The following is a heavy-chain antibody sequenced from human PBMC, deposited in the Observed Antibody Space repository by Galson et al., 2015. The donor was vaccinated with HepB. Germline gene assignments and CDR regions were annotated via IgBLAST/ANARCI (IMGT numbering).Heavy chain of an antibody. V-gene: IGHV1-69*04. CDR3: ARELRYDILTGYYVLDY. CDR1: GGTFSSYT. Sequence: SVKVSCKASGGTFSSYTISWVRQAPGQGLEWMGRIIPILGIANYAQKFQGRVTITADKSTSTAYMELSSLRSEDTAVYYCARELRYDILTGYYVLDYWGQGTLVTVSS. D-gene: IGHD3-9*01. J-gene: IGHJ4*02. CDR2: IIPILGIA.